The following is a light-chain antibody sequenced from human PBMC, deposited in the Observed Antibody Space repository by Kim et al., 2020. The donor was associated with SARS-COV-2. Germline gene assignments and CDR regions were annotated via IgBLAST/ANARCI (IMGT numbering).Light chain of an antibody. CDR1: QGISIY. CDR3: HQLYGYPLT. Sequence: DIQLTQSPSLLSASIGDTVTITCRASQGISIYLAWYQQKPGNAPKLLIFPASILQSGVPSRFSGSGSGTEFTLTISSLQPEDFATYSCHQLYGYPLTFGGGTKVDIK. V-gene: IGKV1-9*01. CDR2: PAS. J-gene: IGKJ4*01.